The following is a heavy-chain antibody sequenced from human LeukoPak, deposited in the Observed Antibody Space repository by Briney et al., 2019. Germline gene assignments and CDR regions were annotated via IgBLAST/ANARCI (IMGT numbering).Heavy chain of an antibody. CDR1: GGSISNYY. D-gene: IGHD2-15*01. Sequence: SETLSLTRTVSGGSISNYYWSWIRQPPGKGLEWIGYIYSSGITNYNPSLKSRVTISVDMPKNQFSLKLRSVTAADTAVYYCARQGDNSKWYVWFDPWGQGTLVTVSS. CDR3: ARQGDNSKWYVWFDP. J-gene: IGHJ5*02. V-gene: IGHV4-59*08. CDR2: IYSSGIT.